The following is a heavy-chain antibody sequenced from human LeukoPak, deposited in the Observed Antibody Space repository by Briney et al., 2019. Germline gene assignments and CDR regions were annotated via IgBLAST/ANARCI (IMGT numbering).Heavy chain of an antibody. D-gene: IGHD6-13*01. J-gene: IGHJ5*02. CDR2: IYYSGST. CDR3: ARSPSSSWYWFDP. Sequence: SETLSLTCTVPGGSISSGGYYWSWIRQHPGKGLEWIGYIYYSGSTYYNPSLKSRVTISVDTSKNQFSLKLSSVTAADTAVYYCARSPSSSWYWFDPWGQGTLVTVSS. CDR1: GGSISSGGYY. V-gene: IGHV4-31*03.